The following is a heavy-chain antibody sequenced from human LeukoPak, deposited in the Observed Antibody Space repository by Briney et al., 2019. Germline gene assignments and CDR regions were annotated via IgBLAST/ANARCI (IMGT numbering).Heavy chain of an antibody. CDR1: GFTFSDYY. D-gene: IGHD3-22*01. J-gene: IGHJ4*02. CDR3: ASHPYYYDSSVGYFDY. Sequence: GGSLRLSCAASGFTFSDYYMSWIRQAPGKGLEWVSYISSSSSYTNYADSVKGRFTISRDNSKNTLYLQMNSLRAEDTAVYYCASHPYYYDSSVGYFDYWGQGTLVTVSS. V-gene: IGHV3-11*03. CDR2: ISSSSSYT.